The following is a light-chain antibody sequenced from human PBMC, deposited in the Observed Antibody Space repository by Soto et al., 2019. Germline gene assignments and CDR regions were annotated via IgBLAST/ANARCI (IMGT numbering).Light chain of an antibody. J-gene: IGKJ1*01. CDR3: QQYNNWPGT. CDR1: QSISGT. Sequence: IVMTQYPDTLSVCKGVRATLSCRARQSISGTLAWYQQKPGQAPRLLIYGASTRATTFPARFSGSGSGTDFTLTIISLQSEYCAVYYCQQYNNWPGTFGQGTKGDNK. V-gene: IGKV3-15*01. CDR2: GAS.